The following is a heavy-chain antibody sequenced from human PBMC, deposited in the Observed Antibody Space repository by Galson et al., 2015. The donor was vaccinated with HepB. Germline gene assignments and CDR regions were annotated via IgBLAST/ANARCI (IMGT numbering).Heavy chain of an antibody. CDR2: ISRSSSNI. Sequence: SLRLSCAASGFTFSSYSMNWVRQAPGKGLEWVSSISRSSSNIYYADSVKGRFTISRDNARNSLYLQMNSLRAEDTAVYYCARDRGYDVAGSYYKGNWDFDVWGQGTLVTVSS. J-gene: IGHJ5*01. V-gene: IGHV3-21*01. D-gene: IGHD3-10*01. CDR3: ARDRGYDVAGSYYKGNWDFDV. CDR1: GFTFSSYS.